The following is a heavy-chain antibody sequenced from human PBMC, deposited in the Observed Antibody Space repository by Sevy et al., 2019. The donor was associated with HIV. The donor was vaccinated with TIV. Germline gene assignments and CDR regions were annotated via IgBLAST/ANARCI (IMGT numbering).Heavy chain of an antibody. CDR3: ARNELTYYYDSSGYWGLYNWFDP. CDR2: IYPGDSDT. V-gene: IGHV5-51*01. Sequence: GESLKISCKGSGYSFTSYWIGWVRQMPGKGLEWMGIIYPGDSDTRYSPSFQGQVTISADKSISTAYLQWSSLKASDTAMYYCARNELTYYYDSSGYWGLYNWFDPWGQGTLVTVSS. J-gene: IGHJ5*02. D-gene: IGHD3-22*01. CDR1: GYSFTSYW.